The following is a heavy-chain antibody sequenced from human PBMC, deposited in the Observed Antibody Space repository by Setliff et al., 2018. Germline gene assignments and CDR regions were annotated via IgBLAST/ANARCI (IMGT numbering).Heavy chain of an antibody. D-gene: IGHD3-3*01. V-gene: IGHV4-61*09. CDR1: GGSFDSDSHY. J-gene: IGHJ4*02. CDR2: IFKSGT. Sequence: PSETLSLTCTVSGGSFDSDSHYWSWMRQPPGKGLEWIGHIFKSGTNFHPSFRSRASMSVDTSKSQFSLELTSVTAADTALYYCARDHFGVAGDSWGPGTLVTVSS. CDR3: ARDHFGVAGDS.